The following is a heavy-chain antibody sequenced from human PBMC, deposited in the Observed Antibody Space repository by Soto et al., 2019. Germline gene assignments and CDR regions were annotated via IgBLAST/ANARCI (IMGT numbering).Heavy chain of an antibody. Sequence: GGSVRLSCATSGFTVSSNYMNWVRQAPGKGLEWVSVIYSGGSTNYADSVKGRFTISRDNSKNTLYLQMNSLRAEDTAVYYCARDRAYYYDSSGYYPDVFAIWGQGTMDTVSS. CDR3: ARDRAYYYDSSGYYPDVFAI. D-gene: IGHD3-22*01. V-gene: IGHV3-66*01. J-gene: IGHJ3*02. CDR2: IYSGGST. CDR1: GFTVSSNY.